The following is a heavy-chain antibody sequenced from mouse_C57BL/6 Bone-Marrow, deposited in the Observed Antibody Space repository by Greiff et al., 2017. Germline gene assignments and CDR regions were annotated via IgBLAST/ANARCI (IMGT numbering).Heavy chain of an antibody. CDR3: ARRRGYHPYYAMDY. J-gene: IGHJ4*01. D-gene: IGHD3-1*01. Sequence: EVQLQESGPELVKPGASVKIPCKASGYTFTDYNMAWVKQSHGKSLEWIGDINPNNGGTIYNQKFKGKATLTVDKSSSTAYMELHSLTSEDTAVYYCARRRGYHPYYAMDYWGQGTSVTVSS. CDR2: INPNNGGT. V-gene: IGHV1-18*01. CDR1: GYTFTDYN.